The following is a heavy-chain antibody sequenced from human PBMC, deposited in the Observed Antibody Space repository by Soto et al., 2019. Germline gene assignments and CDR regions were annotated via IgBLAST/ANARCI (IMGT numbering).Heavy chain of an antibody. CDR2: IYHSGST. CDR1: GYSINSGYY. CDR3: ARVVTIFGVVIDWFDP. J-gene: IGHJ5*02. Sequence: SETLSLTCAVSGYSINSGYYWGWIRQPPGKGLEWIGSIYHSGSTNYNPSLKSRVTISVDTSKNQFSLKLSSVTAADTAVYYCARVVTIFGVVIDWFDPWGQGTLVTAPQ. V-gene: IGHV4-38-2*01. D-gene: IGHD3-3*01.